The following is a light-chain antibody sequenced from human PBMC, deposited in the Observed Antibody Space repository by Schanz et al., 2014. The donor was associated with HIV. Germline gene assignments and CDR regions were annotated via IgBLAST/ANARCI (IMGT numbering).Light chain of an antibody. J-gene: IGLJ2*01. CDR1: SSNIGAGYD. V-gene: IGLV1-40*01. CDR2: GNN. CDR3: QSYDVSLSGKV. Sequence: QSVLTQPPSVSGAPGQRVTISCAGNSSNIGAGYDVHWYQQLPGTAPKLLIYGNNNRPSGIPDRFSGSKSDTSASLAITGLQSEDEAAYYCQSYDVSLSGKVFGGGTKLTVL.